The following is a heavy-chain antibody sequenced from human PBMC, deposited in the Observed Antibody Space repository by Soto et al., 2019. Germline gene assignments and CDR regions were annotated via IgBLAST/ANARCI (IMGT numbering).Heavy chain of an antibody. CDR3: AAGAMVPTFFGS. J-gene: IGHJ4*02. V-gene: IGHV4-61*01. D-gene: IGHD5-18*01. CDR2: LLYSVST. CDR1: CVSVSSGSYF. Sequence: SETLSLTCTVSCVSVSSGSYFWTWVRQPPGKGLEWIGYLLYSVSTNYNPSLKSRVSISVDTSKNQFSLKLTSVTAADTALYYCAAGAMVPTFFGSWGQGTLVTVSS.